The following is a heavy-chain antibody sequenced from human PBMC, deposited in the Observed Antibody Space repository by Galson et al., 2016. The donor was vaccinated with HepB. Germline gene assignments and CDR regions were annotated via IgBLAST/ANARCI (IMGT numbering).Heavy chain of an antibody. D-gene: IGHD5-18*01. CDR1: GGTFSRYA. CDR2: IIPIFGTT. J-gene: IGHJ6*02. CDR3: ARDRRWYSYGYERGYYYGMDV. Sequence: SVKVSCKASGGTFSRYAINWVRQAPGQGLEWMGGIIPIFGTTNYAQKFQGRVTITADESTSTAYMELSSLRSEDTAVYYCARDRRWYSYGYERGYYYGMDVWGQGTTVSVSS. V-gene: IGHV1-69*13.